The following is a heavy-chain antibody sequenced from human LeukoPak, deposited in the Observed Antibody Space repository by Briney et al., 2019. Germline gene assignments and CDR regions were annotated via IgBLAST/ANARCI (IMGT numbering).Heavy chain of an antibody. Sequence: PSETLSLTCTVSGGSISSYYWTWIRQPPGKGLEWIGYIYYSGSTNYNPSLKSRVTISVDTSKNQFSLRLNSVTAADTAVYYCARGRFSNYGSSYFFDCWGQGTLVTVSS. D-gene: IGHD4-11*01. V-gene: IGHV4-59*01. CDR2: IYYSGST. CDR3: ARGRFSNYGSSYFFDC. J-gene: IGHJ4*02. CDR1: GGSISSYY.